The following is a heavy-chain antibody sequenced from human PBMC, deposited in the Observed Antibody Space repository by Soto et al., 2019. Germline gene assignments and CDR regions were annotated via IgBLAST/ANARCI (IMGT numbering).Heavy chain of an antibody. D-gene: IGHD3-22*01. CDR2: ITRDGTI. Sequence: EVQLLESGGGLVQPGGSLRLSCAASGFIFTNYAMSWVRQAPGEGLEWVSAITRDGTIYYTESVKGRFTISRDNSKNTGYLQMNSLSAEDTAVYYCVKESYEGAYGDFWGQGTLVTVSS. CDR1: GFIFTNYA. V-gene: IGHV3-23*01. J-gene: IGHJ4*02. CDR3: VKESYEGAYGDF.